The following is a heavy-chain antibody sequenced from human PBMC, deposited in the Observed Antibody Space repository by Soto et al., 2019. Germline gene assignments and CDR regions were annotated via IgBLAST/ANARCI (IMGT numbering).Heavy chain of an antibody. CDR1: GGSISSYY. V-gene: IGHV4-59*01. CDR3: ARAPNELWSGYFLPPDPRYMDV. Sequence: SETLSLTCTVSGGSISSYYWSWIRQPPGKGLEWIGYIYYSGSTNYNPSLKSRVTISVDTSKNQFSLKLASVTAADTAVYYCARAPNELWSGYFLPPDPRYMDVWGKGTTVTVSS. D-gene: IGHD3-3*01. CDR2: IYYSGST. J-gene: IGHJ6*03.